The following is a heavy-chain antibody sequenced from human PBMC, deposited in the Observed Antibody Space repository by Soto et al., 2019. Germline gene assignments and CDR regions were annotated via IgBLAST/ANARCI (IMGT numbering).Heavy chain of an antibody. CDR3: ARVRGGATIVSYYGMAV. Sequence: QVQLQESGPGLVKPSQTLSLTCTVSGGSISSGGDYWSWIRQHPGKGLEWIGYIYYSGSTYYNPSLKGRFTISVDTSKNLFPLKRGSVTAADPAVYYCARVRGGATIVSYYGMAVWGKGPTVTVSS. CDR2: IYYSGST. D-gene: IGHD5-12*01. V-gene: IGHV4-31*03. CDR1: GGSISSGGDY. J-gene: IGHJ6*04.